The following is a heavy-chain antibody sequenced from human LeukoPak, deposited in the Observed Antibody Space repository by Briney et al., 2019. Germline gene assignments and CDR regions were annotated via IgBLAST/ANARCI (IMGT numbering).Heavy chain of an antibody. CDR3: ARLASGSLDFDY. CDR1: GGTFSSYA. J-gene: IGHJ4*02. CDR2: INPNSGGT. D-gene: IGHD1-26*01. Sequence: ASVKVSCKASGGTFSSYAISWVRQAPGQGLEWMGWINPNSGGTNYAQKFQGRVTMTRDTSISTAYMELSRLRSDDTAVYYCARLASGSLDFDYWGQGTLVTVSS. V-gene: IGHV1-2*02.